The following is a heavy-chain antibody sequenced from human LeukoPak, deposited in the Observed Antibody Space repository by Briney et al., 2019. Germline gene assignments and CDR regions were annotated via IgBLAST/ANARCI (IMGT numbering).Heavy chain of an antibody. D-gene: IGHD2-15*01. Sequence: SETLSLTCTVSGGSISSSSYYWGWIRQPPGKGLEWIGSIYYSGSTNYNPSLKSRVTISVDTSKNQFSLKLSSVTAADTAVYYCASVCSGGSCYSAWGQGTLVTVSS. V-gene: IGHV4-39*07. J-gene: IGHJ5*02. CDR1: GGSISSSSYY. CDR2: IYYSGST. CDR3: ASVCSGGSCYSA.